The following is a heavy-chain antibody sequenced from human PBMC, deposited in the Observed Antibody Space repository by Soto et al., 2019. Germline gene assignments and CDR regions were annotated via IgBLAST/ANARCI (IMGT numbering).Heavy chain of an antibody. CDR2: IWYDGSNK. D-gene: IGHD2-15*01. CDR3: ARWGCSGSNCNLNQRSFDL. CDR1: GFIFNEYG. Sequence: GSLRLSCAASGFIFNEYGMHWVRQAPGKGLEWVAVIWYDGSNKYYADSVRGRFTFSRDNSRNTMSLQMNSLRVEDTAIYYYARWGCSGSNCNLNQRSFDLWGQGTLVTSPQ. J-gene: IGHJ4*02. V-gene: IGHV3-33*01.